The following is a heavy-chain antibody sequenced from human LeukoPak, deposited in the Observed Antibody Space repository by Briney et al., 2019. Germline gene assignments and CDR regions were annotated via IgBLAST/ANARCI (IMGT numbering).Heavy chain of an antibody. D-gene: IGHD5-18*01. J-gene: IGHJ4*02. CDR1: GVSISSYY. Sequence: PLETLSLTCTVSGVSISSYYWSWIRQPAGKGLEWIGRIYTGGRTNYNPPLKSRVTMSVDTSKNQFSLKLNSVTAADTAVYYCARGGEDTANDYWGQGTLVTVSS. V-gene: IGHV4-4*07. CDR3: ARGGEDTANDY. CDR2: IYTGGRT.